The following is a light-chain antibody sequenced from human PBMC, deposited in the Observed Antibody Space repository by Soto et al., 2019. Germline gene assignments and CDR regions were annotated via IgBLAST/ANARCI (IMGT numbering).Light chain of an antibody. CDR2: DVK. V-gene: IGLV2-11*01. CDR1: SSDVGGYNY. J-gene: IGLJ1*01. CDR3: CSYAGSYTFV. Sequence: QSVLTQPRSVSGSPGQSVTISCTGTSSDVGGYNYVSWYQQYPGKAPKVMIYDVKTRPSGVPDRFSGSKSGNTASLTISGLQAEDEADYYCCSYAGSYTFVFGTGTKLTGL.